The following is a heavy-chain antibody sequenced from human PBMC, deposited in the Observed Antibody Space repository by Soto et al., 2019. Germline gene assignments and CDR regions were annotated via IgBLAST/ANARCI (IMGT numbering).Heavy chain of an antibody. CDR3: ARVRTGYSSGWYRPHLYYYYGMDD. Sequence: QVQLMESGGGVVQPGRSLRLSCAASGFTFSSYAMHWVRQAPGKGLEWVAVISYDGSNKYYADSVKGRFTISRDNSKNTLYLQMNSLRAEDTAVYYCARVRTGYSSGWYRPHLYYYYGMDDWGQGTTVTVSS. D-gene: IGHD6-19*01. V-gene: IGHV3-30-3*01. CDR1: GFTFSSYA. CDR2: ISYDGSNK. J-gene: IGHJ6*02.